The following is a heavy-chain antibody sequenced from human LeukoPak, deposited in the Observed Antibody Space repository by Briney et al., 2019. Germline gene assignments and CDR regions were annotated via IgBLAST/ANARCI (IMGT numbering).Heavy chain of an antibody. Sequence: GGSLRLSCTASGFTFGDYAMSWVRQAPGKGPEWVGFIRSKAYGGTTEYAASVKVRFTISRDDSKSIAYLQMNSLKTEDTAVYYCTRDSAGSPGGAFDIWGQGTMVTVSS. J-gene: IGHJ3*02. CDR1: GFTFGDYA. V-gene: IGHV3-49*04. CDR2: IRSKAYGGTT. CDR3: TRDSAGSPGGAFDI. D-gene: IGHD3-10*01.